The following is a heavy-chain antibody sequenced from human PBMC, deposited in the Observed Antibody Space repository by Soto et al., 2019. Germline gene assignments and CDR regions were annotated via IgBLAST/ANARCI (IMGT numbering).Heavy chain of an antibody. CDR2: IDQNGIT. CDR1: GGSISSSKW. V-gene: IGHV4-4*02. J-gene: IGHJ6*02. CDR3: ARLDRDYFYHGMDV. Sequence: SETLSLTCAVSGGSISSSKWWTWVRQVPGKGLEWIGKIDQNGITNYNPSLESRVTISKDESSNKLSLKLSSVTAADTAVYYCARLDRDYFYHGMDVWGQGTTVTGSS. D-gene: IGHD1-1*01.